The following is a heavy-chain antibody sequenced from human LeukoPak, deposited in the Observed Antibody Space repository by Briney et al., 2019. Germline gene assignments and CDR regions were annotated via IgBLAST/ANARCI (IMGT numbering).Heavy chain of an antibody. CDR1: GFKFSSYS. CDR2: ISSSSSYI. V-gene: IGHV3-21*04. J-gene: IGHJ3*02. Sequence: GGSLRLSCAASGFKFSSYSMKWVRQAPGKGLEWVSFISSSSSYIYYADSLKGRFTISRDNAKNSLYLQMNSLRAEDTAIYYCAKELTERWVIDAFDIWGQGTVVTVSS. CDR3: AKELTERWVIDAFDI. D-gene: IGHD2-21*01.